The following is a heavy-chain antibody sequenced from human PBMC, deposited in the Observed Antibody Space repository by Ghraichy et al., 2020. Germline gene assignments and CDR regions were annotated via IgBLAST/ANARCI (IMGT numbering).Heavy chain of an antibody. CDR1: GGSFSGYY. J-gene: IGHJ5*02. CDR2: INHSGST. Sequence: SETLSLTCAVYGGSFSGYYWSWIRQPPGKGLEWIGAINHSGSTNYNPSLKSRVTISVDTSKNQFSLKLSSVTAADTAVYYCARGDSAWFDPWGQGTLVTVSS. V-gene: IGHV4-34*01. CDR3: ARGDSAWFDP. D-gene: IGHD2-15*01.